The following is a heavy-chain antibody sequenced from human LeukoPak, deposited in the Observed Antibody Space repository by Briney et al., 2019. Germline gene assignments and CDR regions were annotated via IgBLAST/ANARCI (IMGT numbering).Heavy chain of an antibody. J-gene: IGHJ4*02. V-gene: IGHV3-69-1*01. CDR2: ISVSSVA. Sequence: KSGGSLRLSCAASGFTFSNYMTWIRQAPGEGPELVAYISVSSVAYYAGSVKGRFTISRDNAKNSLYLQMNSLRAEDTAVYYCAKDRGIDSGGNSGSFDYWGQGTLVTVSS. CDR1: GFTFSNY. D-gene: IGHD4-23*01. CDR3: AKDRGIDSGGNSGSFDY.